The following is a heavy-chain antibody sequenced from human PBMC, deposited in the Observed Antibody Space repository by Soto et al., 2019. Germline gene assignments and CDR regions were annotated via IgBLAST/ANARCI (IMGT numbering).Heavy chain of an antibody. Sequence: GGSLRLSCAVSGFTLSSHTMSWVRQAPGKGLECVSSITGSGDSTYYADSVKGRFTISRDKSKSTLYRKMNSLRDEDTDVKPRAKDLQFSGWLSAQTFDYWGQGTQVTVAS. CDR1: GFTLSSHT. CDR2: ITGSGDST. J-gene: IGHJ4*02. CDR3: AKDLQFSGWLSAQTFDY. D-gene: IGHD6-19*01. V-gene: IGHV3-23*01.